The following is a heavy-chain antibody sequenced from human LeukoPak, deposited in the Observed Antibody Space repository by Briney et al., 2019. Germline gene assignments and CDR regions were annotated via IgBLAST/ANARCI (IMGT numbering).Heavy chain of an antibody. V-gene: IGHV3-23*01. J-gene: IGHJ4*02. CDR3: AKDSNVAYYDILTGYLQFDY. CDR2: TSSGDAGT. CDR1: GFTVSSNY. Sequence: GGSLRLSCAASGFTVSSNYMSWVRQAPGKGLEWVSATSSGDAGTYYADSVRGRFTISRDNSKNTLYLQMNSLRAEDAAVYYCAKDSNVAYYDILTGYLQFDYWGQGTLVTVSS. D-gene: IGHD3-9*01.